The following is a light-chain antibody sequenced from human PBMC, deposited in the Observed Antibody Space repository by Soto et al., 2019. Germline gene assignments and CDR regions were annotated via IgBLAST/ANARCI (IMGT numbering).Light chain of an antibody. J-gene: IGKJ5*01. CDR1: QSVSIY. CDR3: QHRSIWPPIT. CDR2: DSS. V-gene: IGKV3-11*01. Sequence: EIVLTQSPATLSLSPGERATLSCRASQSVSIYLAWYQQKPGQAPRLLIYDSSNRAAGIPARFSARGSGTDFTLFISNLEPEDSAVYYCQHRSIWPPITFGQGTRLEIK.